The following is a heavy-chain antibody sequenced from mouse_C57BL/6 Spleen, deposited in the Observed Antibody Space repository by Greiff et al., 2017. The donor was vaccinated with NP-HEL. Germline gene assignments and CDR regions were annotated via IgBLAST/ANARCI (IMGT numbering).Heavy chain of an antibody. CDR2: ISDGGSYT. CDR3: ARGDSNLHF. V-gene: IGHV5-4*03. J-gene: IGHJ3*01. D-gene: IGHD2-5*01. CDR1: GFTFSSYA. Sequence: EVKLVESGGGLVKPGGSLKLSCAASGFTFSSYAMSWVRQTPEKRLEWVATISDGGSYTYYPDNVKGRFTISRDNAKNNLYLQMSHLKSEDTAMYYCARGDSNLHFWGQGTLVTVSA.